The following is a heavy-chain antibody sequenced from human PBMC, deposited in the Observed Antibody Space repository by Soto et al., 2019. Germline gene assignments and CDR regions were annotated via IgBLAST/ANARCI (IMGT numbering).Heavy chain of an antibody. CDR2: INHSGST. V-gene: IGHV4-34*01. J-gene: IGHJ6*02. CDR3: ARGLDYYYGMDV. Sequence: QVQLQQWGAGLLKPSETLSLTCAVYGGSFSGYYWSWIRQPPGKGLEWIGEINHSGSTNYNPSLKSRVTISVDTSKNQFTLRLSSVTAEDTAVYYCARGLDYYYGMDVWGQGTTVTVSS. CDR1: GGSFSGYY.